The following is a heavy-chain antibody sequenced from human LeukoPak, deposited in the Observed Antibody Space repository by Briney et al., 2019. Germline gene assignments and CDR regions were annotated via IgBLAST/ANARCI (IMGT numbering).Heavy chain of an antibody. D-gene: IGHD6-13*01. CDR2: IYYSGSI. CDR1: GGSISSGGYY. J-gene: IGHJ4*02. V-gene: IGHV4-31*03. Sequence: SQTLSLTCTVSGGSISSGGYYWSWIRQHPGKGLEWIGYIYYSGSIYYNPSLKSRVTISVDTSKNQFSLKLSSVTAADTAVYYCARAPIAAAGIVYWGQGTLVTVSS. CDR3: ARAPIAAAGIVY.